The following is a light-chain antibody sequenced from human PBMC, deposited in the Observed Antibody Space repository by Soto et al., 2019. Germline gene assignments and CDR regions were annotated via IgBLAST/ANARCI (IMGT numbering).Light chain of an antibody. CDR1: QSVSSND. CDR3: QQYGSAYN. V-gene: IGKV3-20*01. Sequence: EIVLTQSPGTLSLSPGERATLSCRASQSVSSNDLAWYQQKPGQAPRLLIYGASSRATGIPDRFSGSGSGTDFTLTISRLEPEDFAVYYWQQYGSAYNVGPGTKGDIK. J-gene: IGKJ3*01. CDR2: GAS.